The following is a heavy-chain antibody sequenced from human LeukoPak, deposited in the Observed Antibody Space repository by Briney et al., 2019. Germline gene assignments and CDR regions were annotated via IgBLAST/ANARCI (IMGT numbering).Heavy chain of an antibody. CDR2: IYHSGTS. D-gene: IGHD3-22*01. CDR3: ARAQGGMIRFYFDY. Sequence: PSETLSLTCTVSSASISTYYWSWIRQPPGKGLEWIGYIYHSGTSNYNPSLKSRVTMSVDTSKNQFSLKLSSVTAADTAVYYCARAQGGMIRFYFDYWGQGTLVAVSS. V-gene: IGHV4-59*01. CDR1: SASISTYY. J-gene: IGHJ4*02.